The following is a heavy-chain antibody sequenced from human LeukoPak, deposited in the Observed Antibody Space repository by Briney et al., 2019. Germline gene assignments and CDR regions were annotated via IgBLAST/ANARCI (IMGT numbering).Heavy chain of an antibody. D-gene: IGHD4-17*01. J-gene: IGHJ2*01. V-gene: IGHV3-30-3*01. Sequence: GGSLRLSCAASGFSFSNYTMHWVRQAPGKGLEGVAVISYDGNNKYYADFVKGRFTISRDNSKNTVYLQMNSLSPEGTAVYYCAREFPVTMGDWYLDFWSRGTLVTVSS. CDR1: GFSFSNYT. CDR3: AREFPVTMGDWYLDF. CDR2: ISYDGNNK.